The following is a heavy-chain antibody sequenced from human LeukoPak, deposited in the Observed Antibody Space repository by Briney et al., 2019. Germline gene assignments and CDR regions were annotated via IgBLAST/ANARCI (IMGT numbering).Heavy chain of an antibody. Sequence: AGGSLRLSCAASGFTFSDYWMHWVRQGPGKGLVWVSRINSDGSVTTYVDSVKGRFTISRDNAKNTLYLQMNSLRAEDTALYYCARECWGQQWHFDYWGQGALVTVSS. J-gene: IGHJ4*02. CDR2: INSDGSVT. CDR3: ARECWGQQWHFDY. D-gene: IGHD6-19*01. V-gene: IGHV3-74*01. CDR1: GFTFSDYW.